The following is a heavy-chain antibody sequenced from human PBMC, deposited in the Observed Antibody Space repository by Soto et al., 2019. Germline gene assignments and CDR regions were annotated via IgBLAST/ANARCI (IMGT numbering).Heavy chain of an antibody. CDR1: GGSISSGDYY. V-gene: IGHV4-30-4*01. CDR2: IYYSGST. D-gene: IGHD4-17*01. Sequence: PSETLSLTCTVSGGSISSGDYYWSWIRQPPGKGLEWIGYIYYSGSTYYNPSLKSRVTTSVDTSKNKFSLKLSSVTAADTAVYYCPRDPGDPYFDYWGQGTLVTVSS. J-gene: IGHJ4*02. CDR3: PRDPGDPYFDY.